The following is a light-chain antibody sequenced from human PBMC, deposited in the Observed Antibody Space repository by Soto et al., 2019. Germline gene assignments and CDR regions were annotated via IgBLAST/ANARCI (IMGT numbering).Light chain of an antibody. CDR1: SSDVGSYNL. Sequence: QSVLTQPASVSGSPGQSITISCTGTSSDVGSYNLVSWYQHHPGKAPKVMIYEGSKRPSGVSNRFSGSKSGNTASLTISGLQAEDEADYYCCSYAGSSTWVFGGGTQLTVL. CDR3: CSYAGSSTWV. CDR2: EGS. J-gene: IGLJ3*02. V-gene: IGLV2-23*01.